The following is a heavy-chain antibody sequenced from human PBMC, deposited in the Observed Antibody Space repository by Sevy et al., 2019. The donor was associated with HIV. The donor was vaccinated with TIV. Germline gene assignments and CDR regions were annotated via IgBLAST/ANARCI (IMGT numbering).Heavy chain of an antibody. CDR3: ARPRANYVDHYFFYAMDV. CDR2: ISYDGSDT. D-gene: IGHD4-17*01. V-gene: IGHV3-30-3*01. J-gene: IGHJ6*02. Sequence: GGSLRLSCAASGFAFSNYYAMHWVRQAPGKGLEWVALISYDGSDTYYADSVKGRFTVSIDNFKNTLFLQMNSLTTEDTAVYYCARPRANYVDHYFFYAMDVWGQGTTVTVSS. CDR1: GFAFSNYYA.